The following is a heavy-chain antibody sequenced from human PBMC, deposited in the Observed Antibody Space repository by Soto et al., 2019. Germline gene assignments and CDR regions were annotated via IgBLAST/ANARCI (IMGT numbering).Heavy chain of an antibody. D-gene: IGHD3-10*01. CDR3: ARGPFGTGTYFPDF. CDR2: IWSDGVNK. J-gene: IGHJ4*02. V-gene: IGHV3-33*01. CDR1: GFTFSWYG. Sequence: QVQLVESGGVVVQPGGSLRLSCATSGFTFSWYGMHWVRQAPGKGLEWVAVIWSDGVNKYYGDSVKGRFTISRDTFKNTLFLQMNSLRAEDTAVYYCARGPFGTGTYFPDFWGQGTLVTVSS.